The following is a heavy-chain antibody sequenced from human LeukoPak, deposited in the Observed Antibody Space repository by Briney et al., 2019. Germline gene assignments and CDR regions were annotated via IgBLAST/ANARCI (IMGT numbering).Heavy chain of an antibody. CDR1: GFTFSSYA. V-gene: IGHV3-23*01. CDR2: ISGDGDIT. J-gene: IGHJ4*02. CDR3: ARDVLTRPSPIKRHSTAGY. D-gene: IGHD6-25*01. Sequence: GGSLRLSCAASGFTFSSYAMSWVRQAPGKGLEWVSAISGDGDITYYADSVKGRFTISRDNSRNTLYLQMNSLRAEDTAVYYCARDVLTRPSPIKRHSTAGYWGQGTLVAVSS.